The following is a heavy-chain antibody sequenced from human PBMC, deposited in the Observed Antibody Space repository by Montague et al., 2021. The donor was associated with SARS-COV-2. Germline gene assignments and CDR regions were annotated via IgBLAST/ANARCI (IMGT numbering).Heavy chain of an antibody. CDR3: ARFPTSYYYDSKAAPATPDAFDI. D-gene: IGHD3-22*01. Sequence: SETLSLTCTVSGGSINNYYWSWIRQPAGKGLEWIGRIYASGNTNYNPSLKSRVTISVDTSKNQFSLKLSSVTAADTAVYYCARFPTSYYYDSKAAPATPDAFDIWGQGKMVTVSS. J-gene: IGHJ3*02. CDR1: GGSINNYY. CDR2: IYASGNT. V-gene: IGHV4-4*07.